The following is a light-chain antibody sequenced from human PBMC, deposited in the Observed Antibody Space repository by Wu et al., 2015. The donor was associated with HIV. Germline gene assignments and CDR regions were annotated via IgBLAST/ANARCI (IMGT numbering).Light chain of an antibody. CDR3: QQYGSSPWT. CDR2: DAS. J-gene: IGKJ1*01. V-gene: IGKV3-20*01. Sequence: EIVLTQSPATLSLSPGERATLSCRASQSVSSYLAWYQQKPGQAPRLLIYDASNRATGIPARFSGSGPGTDFTLTISRLEPEDFAVYYCQQYGSSPWTFGQGTKVEIK. CDR1: QSVSSY.